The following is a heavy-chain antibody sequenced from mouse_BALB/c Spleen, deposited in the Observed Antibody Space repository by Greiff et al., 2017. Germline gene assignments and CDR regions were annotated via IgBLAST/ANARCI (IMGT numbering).Heavy chain of an antibody. J-gene: IGHJ1*01. CDR2: ISSGGGST. Sequence: EVKLMESGGGLVKPGGSLKLSCAASGFAFSSYDMSWVRQTPEKRLEWVAYISSGGGSTYYPDTVKGRFTISRDNAKNTLYLQMSSLKSEDTAMYYCARPSYGNYGGYFDVWGAGTTVTVSS. CDR1: GFAFSSYD. D-gene: IGHD2-1*01. V-gene: IGHV5-12-1*01. CDR3: ARPSYGNYGGYFDV.